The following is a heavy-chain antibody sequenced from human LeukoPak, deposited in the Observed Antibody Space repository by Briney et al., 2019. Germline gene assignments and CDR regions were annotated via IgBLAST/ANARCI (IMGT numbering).Heavy chain of an antibody. CDR3: ARGTTVVTPEYFQH. CDR1: GGSISSGGYY. J-gene: IGHJ1*01. D-gene: IGHD4-23*01. V-gene: IGHV4-31*03. Sequence: SETLSLTCTVSGGSISSGGYYWSWIRQHPGKGLEWIGYIYYSGSTYYNPSLKSRVTIPVDTSKNQFSLKLSSVTAADTAVYYCARGTTVVTPEYFQHWGQGTLVTVSS. CDR2: IYYSGST.